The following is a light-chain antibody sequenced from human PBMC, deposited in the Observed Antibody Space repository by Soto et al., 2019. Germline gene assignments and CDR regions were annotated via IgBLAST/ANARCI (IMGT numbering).Light chain of an antibody. Sequence: EVVMTQSPAILSVSPGERVTLSCRASQSVSSKLAWYQQKTGQAPSLLIYGASTRATDIPARFSGSGSGTEFTLTISSLQSEDFAVYYCHQYNDWPRTFGQGTKVEIK. V-gene: IGKV3-15*01. J-gene: IGKJ1*01. CDR1: QSVSSK. CDR2: GAS. CDR3: HQYNDWPRT.